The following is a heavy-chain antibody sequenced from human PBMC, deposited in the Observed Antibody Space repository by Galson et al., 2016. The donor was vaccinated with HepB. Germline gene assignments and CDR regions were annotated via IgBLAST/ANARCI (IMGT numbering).Heavy chain of an antibody. Sequence: SLRLSCAASGFTVSSNHMNWFRQAPGKGLEWLSIIYNGGSTYYADSVKGRFTISRDNSENTLYLQMNSLRAEDTAVYYCASARRFFDWLLSPGSPSKNYYFDCWGQGTLVTVSS. D-gene: IGHD3-9*01. CDR2: IYNGGST. CDR3: ASARRFFDWLLSPGSPSKNYYFDC. CDR1: GFTVSSNH. V-gene: IGHV3-53*01. J-gene: IGHJ4*02.